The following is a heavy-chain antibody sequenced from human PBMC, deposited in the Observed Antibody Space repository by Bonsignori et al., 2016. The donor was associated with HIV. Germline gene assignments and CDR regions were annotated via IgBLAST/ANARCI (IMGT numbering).Heavy chain of an antibody. V-gene: IGHV1-2*02. J-gene: IGHJ3*01. CDR3: AGQLPTTVTTVYGFDA. CDR2: INPNSGGT. D-gene: IGHD4-17*01. Sequence: WVRQAPGQGLEWMGWINPNSGGTNYAQKFQDRVTMTRDTSTTTAYMELTRLRSDDTAVYYCAGQLPTTVTTVYGFDAWGQGTMVTVSS.